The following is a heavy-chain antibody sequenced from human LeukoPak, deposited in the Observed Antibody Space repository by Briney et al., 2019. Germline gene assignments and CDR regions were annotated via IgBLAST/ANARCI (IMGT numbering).Heavy chain of an antibody. CDR2: ISAYNGNT. D-gene: IGHD6-13*01. V-gene: IGHV1-18*01. Sequence: ASVKVSCKASGYTLTNYGISWVRQAPGQGLEWMGWISAYNGNTNYEQKFQGRVTMTTDTSTSTAYMELRSLRSDDTAVYYCARDLGHRIAAAGPNLHYWGQGTLVTVSS. CDR1: GYTLTNYG. J-gene: IGHJ4*02. CDR3: ARDLGHRIAAAGPNLHY.